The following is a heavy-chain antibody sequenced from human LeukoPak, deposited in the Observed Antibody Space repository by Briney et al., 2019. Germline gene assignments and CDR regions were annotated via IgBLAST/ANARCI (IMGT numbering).Heavy chain of an antibody. CDR2: INTDGSYT. Sequence: GGSLRLSCAASGLTFSNYWMHWVRQAQGKGLLWVSRINTDGSYTRYADSVKGRFTISRDNAKDTLYLQMNSLRVEDTAVYYCAREIMGYDTSGPGKWGQGTLVTVSS. V-gene: IGHV3-74*01. CDR3: AREIMGYDTSGPGK. J-gene: IGHJ4*02. CDR1: GLTFSNYW. D-gene: IGHD3-22*01.